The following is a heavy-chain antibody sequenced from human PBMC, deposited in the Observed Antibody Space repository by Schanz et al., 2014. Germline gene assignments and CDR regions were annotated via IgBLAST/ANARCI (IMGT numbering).Heavy chain of an antibody. D-gene: IGHD6-13*01. CDR2: ISSTSRTK. Sequence: VQLVQSGGGLAQPGGSLTLSCKGSGFDFRSYSLNWVRQAPGKGLEWLAYISSTSRTKYYSDSVKGRFTISRDDAKNSHYLQMNSLRVEDTAVFYCVKIGYTHWSLDDWGQGILVTVSS. V-gene: IGHV3-48*04. CDR1: GFDFRSYS. CDR3: VKIGYTHWSLDD. J-gene: IGHJ4*02.